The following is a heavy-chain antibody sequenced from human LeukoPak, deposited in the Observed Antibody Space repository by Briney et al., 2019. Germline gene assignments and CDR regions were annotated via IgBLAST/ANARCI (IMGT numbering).Heavy chain of an antibody. J-gene: IGHJ3*02. D-gene: IGHD3-22*01. CDR1: GDSIGSYS. Sequence: SETLSLTCTVSGDSIGSYSWNWIRQPPGKGLEWIGYIYYSGNTNYNPSLKSRVTISVDTSKNQFSLKLSSVTAADTAEYYCARDFYDTSTYYYVDAFDIWGQGTMVTVSS. CDR3: ARDFYDTSTYYYVDAFDI. CDR2: IYYSGNT. V-gene: IGHV4-59*01.